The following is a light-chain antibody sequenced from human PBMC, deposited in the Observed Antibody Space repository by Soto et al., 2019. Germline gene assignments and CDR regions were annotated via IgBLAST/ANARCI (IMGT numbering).Light chain of an antibody. CDR2: DAS. J-gene: IGKJ5*01. CDR3: QQRSSWPPTIT. Sequence: IVLSQSPATLSLSPWERETFYCRASQSVSTSLAWYQQRPGQAHRLLIYDASYRATDIPPRLSGSGSGTDFTLTISSLEPEDFAVYYCQQRSSWPPTITFGQGTRLAI. V-gene: IGKV3-11*01. CDR1: QSVSTS.